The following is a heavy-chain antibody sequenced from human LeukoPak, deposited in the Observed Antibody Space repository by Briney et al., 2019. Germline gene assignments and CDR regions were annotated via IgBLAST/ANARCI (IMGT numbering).Heavy chain of an antibody. J-gene: IGHJ4*02. CDR1: GYSISSGYY. CDR2: VYHSGST. V-gene: IGHV4-38-2*02. Sequence: SETLSLTCTVSGYSISSGYYCGWIRQPPAKGLEWIGSVYHSGSTYYNPSLKSRVTISMDKSKNQFSLKLTAVAAADTAVYYCGSQKEWSLTEYHFDYWGQGTLVTVSS. D-gene: IGHD3-3*01. CDR3: GSQKEWSLTEYHFDY.